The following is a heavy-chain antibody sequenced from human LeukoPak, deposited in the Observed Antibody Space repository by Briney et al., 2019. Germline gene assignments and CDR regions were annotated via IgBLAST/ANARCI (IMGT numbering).Heavy chain of an antibody. J-gene: IGHJ4*02. Sequence: GGSLRLSCAASGFTFSSYTLNWVRQAPGKGLEWVSSISSSGAYIYYADSVKGRFTISRDNGKDSLYLQMNSLRDEDTAVYYCVRGTEYDILIGKNVGPFYFEYWGQGALVTVSS. D-gene: IGHD3-9*01. CDR2: ISSSGAYI. CDR3: VRGTEYDILIGKNVGPFYFEY. CDR1: GFTFSSYT. V-gene: IGHV3-21*01.